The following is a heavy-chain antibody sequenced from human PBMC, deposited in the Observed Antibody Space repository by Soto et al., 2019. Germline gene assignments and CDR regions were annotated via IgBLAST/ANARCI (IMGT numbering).Heavy chain of an antibody. J-gene: IGHJ6*02. Sequence: QVQVVESGGGVVQPGRSLRLSCAASGFTFSSFGMHWVRQAPGKGLEWVSLIWYDGSKKSYGDSVKGRFTISRDNSRNTVDMQMNRLRADDTAVYYGVRDGSYYSLWSGNYPSRSGRDVGGHGTTVPVSS. V-gene: IGHV3-33*01. CDR2: IWYDGSKK. D-gene: IGHD3-3*01. CDR3: VRDGSYYSLWSGNYPSRSGRDV. CDR1: GFTFSSFG.